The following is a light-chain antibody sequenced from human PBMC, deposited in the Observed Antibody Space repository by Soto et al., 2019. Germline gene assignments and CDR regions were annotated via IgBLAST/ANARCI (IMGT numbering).Light chain of an antibody. Sequence: QSVLTHPPSASGTPGQRGTISCSGNSSNIGSNTVNWYQQLPGTAPKLLIYNDNQRPSGVPDRFSGSKSGTSASLAISGLQSGDEADYACAAWDASLNGYVFGTGT. V-gene: IGLV1-44*01. CDR1: SSNIGSNT. J-gene: IGLJ1*01. CDR3: AAWDASLNGYV. CDR2: NDN.